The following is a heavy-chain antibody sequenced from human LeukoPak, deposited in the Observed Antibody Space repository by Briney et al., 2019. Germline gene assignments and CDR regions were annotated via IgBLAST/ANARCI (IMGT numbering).Heavy chain of an antibody. J-gene: IGHJ6*03. D-gene: IGHD6-13*01. V-gene: IGHV4-61*05. CDR1: GGSISSSSYY. Sequence: SETLSLTCTVSGGSISSSSYYWGWIRQPPGKGLEWIGYIYYSGSTNYNPSLKSRVTTSLDTSKNQFSLKLTSVTAADTAVYYCARGEMGSSWNGFFYYMDVWGKGTTVTVSS. CDR3: ARGEMGSSWNGFFYYMDV. CDR2: IYYSGST.